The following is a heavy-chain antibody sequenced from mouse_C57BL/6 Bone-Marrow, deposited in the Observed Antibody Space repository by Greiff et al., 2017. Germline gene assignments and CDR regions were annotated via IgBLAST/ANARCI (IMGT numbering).Heavy chain of an antibody. CDR1: GFNIKNTY. D-gene: IGHD2-4*01. J-gene: IGHJ4*01. CDR2: IDPANGNT. Sequence: VQLKQSVAELVRPGASVKLSCTASGFNIKNTYMHWVKPRPEQGLEWIGRIDPANGNTKYAPNFPGQATITADTSSTSADRQLSSLTSEDTAIYYCATPIYYDYDVDYWGQGTSVTVSS. CDR3: ATPIYYDYDVDY. V-gene: IGHV14-3*01.